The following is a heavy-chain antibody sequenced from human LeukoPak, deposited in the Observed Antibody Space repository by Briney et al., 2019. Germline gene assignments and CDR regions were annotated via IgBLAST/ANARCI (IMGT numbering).Heavy chain of an antibody. D-gene: IGHD1-1*01. CDR2: IYTSGST. CDR1: GGSISSYY. Sequence: PSETLSLTCTVSGGSISSYYWSWIRQPAGKGLEWIGRIYTSGSTNYNPSLKSRVTMSVDTSKNQFSLKLSSVTAADTAVHYCATARTYWNDGAFDVWGQGTMVTVSS. J-gene: IGHJ3*01. CDR3: ATARTYWNDGAFDV. V-gene: IGHV4-4*07.